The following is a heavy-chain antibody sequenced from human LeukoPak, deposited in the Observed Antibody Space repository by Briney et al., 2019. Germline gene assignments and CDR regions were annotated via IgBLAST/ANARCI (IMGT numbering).Heavy chain of an antibody. CDR2: IYYGGST. Sequence: SETLSLTCTISGGSISSHYWSWIRQPPGKGLEWIGCIYYGGSTKNNPSLQSRVTVSVDTSKNQFSLRLSSVTAADTAVYYCARVFSYPLRAPFDPWGQGTLVTVSS. V-gene: IGHV4-59*11. D-gene: IGHD3-3*01. CDR1: GGSISSHY. J-gene: IGHJ5*02. CDR3: ARVFSYPLRAPFDP.